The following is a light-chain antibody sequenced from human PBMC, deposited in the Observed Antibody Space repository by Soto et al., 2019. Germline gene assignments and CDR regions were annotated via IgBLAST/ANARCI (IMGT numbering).Light chain of an antibody. CDR3: QQYGSSPWT. CDR1: QSVSSSY. Sequence: EIVLTQSPGTLSLSPGDRATLSCRASQSVSSSYLAWYQQKPGQAPRLLIYGASSRATGIPDRFSGSGSGRDFTLSISRLEPEEFAVYYCQQYGSSPWTFGQGTNVEIK. V-gene: IGKV3-20*01. CDR2: GAS. J-gene: IGKJ1*01.